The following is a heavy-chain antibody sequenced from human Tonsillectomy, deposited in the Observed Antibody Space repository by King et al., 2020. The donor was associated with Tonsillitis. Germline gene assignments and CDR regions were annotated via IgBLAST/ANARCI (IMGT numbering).Heavy chain of an antibody. CDR3: ARVDAGLFEY. V-gene: IGHV4-38-2*01. D-gene: IGHD5-18*01. Sequence: VQLQESGPGLVKPSETLSLTCAVSGYSITSGYFWGWIRQPPGKGLQWIGNIYHSGSTSYNPSLKSRVTISVDTSKNEFSLRLSSVTAADTAVYYCARVDAGLFEYWGQGTLVTVSS. CDR2: IYHSGST. J-gene: IGHJ4*02. CDR1: GYSITSGYF.